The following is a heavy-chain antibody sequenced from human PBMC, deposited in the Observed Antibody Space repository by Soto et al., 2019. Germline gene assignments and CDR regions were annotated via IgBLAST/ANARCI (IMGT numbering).Heavy chain of an antibody. CDR2: IYSAGNT. CDR1: GFTFSSYA. CDR3: ARDFVVGGPTINYYYGMDV. D-gene: IGHD1-26*01. V-gene: IGHV3-66*01. J-gene: IGHJ6*02. Sequence: PGGSLRLSCAASGFTFSSYAMSWVRPAPGKGLEWISIIYSAGNTYYADSVKGRFTISRDNSKNTLYLQMNSLGAEDTAVYYCARDFVVGGPTINYYYGMDVWGQGTTVTVSS.